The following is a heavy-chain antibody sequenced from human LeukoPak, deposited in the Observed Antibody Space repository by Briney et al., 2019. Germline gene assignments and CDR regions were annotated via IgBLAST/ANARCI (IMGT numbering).Heavy chain of an antibody. CDR3: ARSYYYGSGSHRVFDY. CDR1: GFTFSSYD. J-gene: IGHJ4*02. CDR2: IGTAGDT. D-gene: IGHD3-10*01. Sequence: GGSLRLSCAASGFTFSSYDMHWVRQATGKGLEWVSAIGTAGDTYYPGSVKGRFTISRENAKNSLYLQMNSLRAGDTAVYYCARSYYYGSGSHRVFDYWGQGTLVTVSS. V-gene: IGHV3-13*01.